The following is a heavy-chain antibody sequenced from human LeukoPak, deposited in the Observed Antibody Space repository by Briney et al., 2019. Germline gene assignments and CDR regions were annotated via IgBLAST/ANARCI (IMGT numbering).Heavy chain of an antibody. V-gene: IGHV3-33*01. CDR1: GFTFSSYG. Sequence: GGSLRLSCAASGFTFSSYGMHWVRQAPGKGLEWVALIWYGGSNKYYADSVKGRFTIYRDNSKNALYLQRSRLRGEVTSVYDCARDTRGWLSQSDSMDVGGQGTTVTVSS. J-gene: IGHJ6*02. D-gene: IGHD3-22*01. CDR3: ARDTRGWLSQSDSMDV. CDR2: IWYGGSNK.